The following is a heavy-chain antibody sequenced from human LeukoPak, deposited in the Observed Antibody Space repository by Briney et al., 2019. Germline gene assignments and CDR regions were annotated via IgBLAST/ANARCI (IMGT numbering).Heavy chain of an antibody. D-gene: IGHD1-26*01. CDR1: GFTFSSYE. CDR3: AREAAWVFRAFDI. Sequence: GGSLRLSCAASGFTFSSYEMNWVRQAPGKGLEWVSYISSSGNTIYYADSVKGRFTISRDNAKNSLYLQMNSLRAEDTAVYYCAREAAWVFRAFDIWGQGTMVTVSS. CDR2: ISSSGNTI. V-gene: IGHV3-48*03. J-gene: IGHJ3*02.